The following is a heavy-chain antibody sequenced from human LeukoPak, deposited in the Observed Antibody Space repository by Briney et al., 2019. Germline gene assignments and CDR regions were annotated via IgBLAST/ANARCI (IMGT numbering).Heavy chain of an antibody. V-gene: IGHV4-59*01. Sequence: AETLSLTCTVSGGSISYYYWTWIRQSPGKGLEWIGQIYYTGSTYYNPSLKRRVTISVDTSRNQFSLNLTSVTAADTAVYYCARGGTYNDILSFDPWGQGTLVTVSS. J-gene: IGHJ5*02. CDR2: IYYTGST. D-gene: IGHD3-9*01. CDR3: ARGGTYNDILSFDP. CDR1: GGSISYYY.